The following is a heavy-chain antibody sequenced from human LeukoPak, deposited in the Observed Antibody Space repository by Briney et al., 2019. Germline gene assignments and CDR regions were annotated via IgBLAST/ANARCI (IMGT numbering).Heavy chain of an antibody. CDR2: ISYDGSNK. CDR1: GFTFSSYG. V-gene: IGHV3-30*18. CDR3: AKDQTRQYYYDSSGYYYVPFDY. D-gene: IGHD3-22*01. J-gene: IGHJ4*02. Sequence: GGSLRLSCAASGFTFSSYGMHWVRQAPGKGLEWVAVISYDGSNKYYADSVKGRFTISRDNSKNTLYLQMSSLRAEDTAVYYCAKDQTRQYYYDSSGYYYVPFDYWGQGTLVTVSS.